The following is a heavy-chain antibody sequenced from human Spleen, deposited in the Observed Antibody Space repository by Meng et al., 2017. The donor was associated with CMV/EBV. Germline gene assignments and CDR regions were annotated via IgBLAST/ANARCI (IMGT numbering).Heavy chain of an antibody. CDR1: RSSW. D-gene: IGHD2-15*01. V-gene: IGHV3-7*01. CDR3: AREEDCSGGSCYSYKWFDP. Sequence: RSSWMSWARQAPGKGLEGVANIKEDGSEKNYVDSVKGRFTISRDNSRNSVYLQMNSLGVEDTAVYYCAREEDCSGGSCYSYKWFDPWGQGTLVTVSS. J-gene: IGHJ5*02. CDR2: IKEDGSEK.